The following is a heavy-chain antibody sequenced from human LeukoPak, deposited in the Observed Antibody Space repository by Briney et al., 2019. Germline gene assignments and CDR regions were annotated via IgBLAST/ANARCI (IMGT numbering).Heavy chain of an antibody. CDR2: IYTSGST. J-gene: IGHJ4*02. Sequence: PSQTLSLTCTVSGGSISSGSYYWSWIRQPAGKGLEWIGRIYTSGSTNYNPSLKSRVTISVDTSKNQFSLKLSSVTAADTAVYCCARDTGYYYDSSGSVFDYWGQGTLVTVSS. CDR1: GGSISSGSYY. D-gene: IGHD3-22*01. CDR3: ARDTGYYYDSSGSVFDY. V-gene: IGHV4-61*02.